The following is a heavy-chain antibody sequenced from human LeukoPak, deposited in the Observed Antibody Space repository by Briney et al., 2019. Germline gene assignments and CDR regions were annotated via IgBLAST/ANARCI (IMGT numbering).Heavy chain of an antibody. CDR1: GSSFTSYW. Sequence: HGESLKMSCKGSGSSFTSYWIAWVRQMPGKGLEWMGIIYPGDSDTRYSPSFQGQVTISADKSISTAYLQWSSLKASDTAMYYCARTHGLDWFDPWGQGTLVTVSS. J-gene: IGHJ5*02. CDR2: IYPGDSDT. CDR3: ARTHGLDWFDP. V-gene: IGHV5-51*01. D-gene: IGHD4-17*01.